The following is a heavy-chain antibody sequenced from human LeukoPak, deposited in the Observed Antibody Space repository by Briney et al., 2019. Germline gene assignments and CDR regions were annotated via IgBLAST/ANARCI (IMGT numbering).Heavy chain of an antibody. CDR3: ASNYYDSSGYSDY. D-gene: IGHD3-22*01. J-gene: IGHJ4*02. Sequence: SETLSLTCTVSGGSLSSSSYYWGWIRQPPGKGLEWIGTIYYTGTTYYNPSLKSRVTISVDTSKNQFSLKLSSVTAADTAVYYCASNYYDSSGYSDYWGQGTLVTVSS. V-gene: IGHV4-39*01. CDR2: IYYTGTT. CDR1: GGSLSSSSYY.